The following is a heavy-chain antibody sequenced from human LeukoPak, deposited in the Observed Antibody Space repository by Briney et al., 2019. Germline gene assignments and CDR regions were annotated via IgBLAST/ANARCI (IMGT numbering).Heavy chain of an antibody. J-gene: IGHJ4*02. D-gene: IGHD2-15*01. V-gene: IGHV1-2*02. Sequence: ASVKVSCKASGYTFTGCYMHWVRQAPGQGLEWMGWINPNSGGTNYAQKFQGRVTMTRDTSISTAYMELSRLRSDDTAVYYCAILGVGYCSGGSCYPDYHFDYWGQGTLVTVSS. CDR3: AILGVGYCSGGSCYPDYHFDY. CDR2: INPNSGGT. CDR1: GYTFTGCY.